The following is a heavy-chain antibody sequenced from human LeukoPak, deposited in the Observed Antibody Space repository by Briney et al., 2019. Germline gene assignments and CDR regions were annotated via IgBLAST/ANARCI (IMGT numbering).Heavy chain of an antibody. CDR1: GFTFSSFA. J-gene: IGHJ4*02. V-gene: IGHV3-64*04. D-gene: IGHD3-16*01. CDR3: AKGWGSLDY. Sequence: GGSLRLSCSASGFTFSSFAMHWVRQAPGKGLEYVSAISSSGGNTYYADSVKGRFTVSRDNSKNTLYLQMNSLRAEDTAVYFCAKGWGSLDYWGQGTLVTVFS. CDR2: ISSSGGNT.